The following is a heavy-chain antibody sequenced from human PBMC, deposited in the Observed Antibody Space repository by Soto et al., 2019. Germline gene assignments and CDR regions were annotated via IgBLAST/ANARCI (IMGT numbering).Heavy chain of an antibody. CDR1: GFTFSSFG. V-gene: IGHV3-33*01. Sequence: QVQLVESGGGVVQPGRSLRLSCAASGFTFSSFGMHWVRQAPGKGLEWVALIWFDGTKKYYADSVKGRFTISRDNSRNTLYLQMNSLRAEDTAVYYCAGVGGNYVVYWGQGTLVTVSS. CDR2: IWFDGTKK. CDR3: AGVGGNYVVY. J-gene: IGHJ4*02.